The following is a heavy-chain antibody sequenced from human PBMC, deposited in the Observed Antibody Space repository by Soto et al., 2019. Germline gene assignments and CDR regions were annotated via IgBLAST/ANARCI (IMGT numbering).Heavy chain of an antibody. J-gene: IGHJ4*02. Sequence: PSETLSLTCTVFGGSISSSSYYWGWIRQPPGKGLEWIGSIYYSGSTYYNPSLKSRVTISVDTSKNQFSLKLSSVTAADTAVYYCVLAVGYSYGGVQPGRDYWGQGTLVTVSS. CDR2: IYYSGST. CDR1: GGSISSSSYY. D-gene: IGHD5-18*01. V-gene: IGHV4-39*01. CDR3: VLAVGYSYGGVQPGRDY.